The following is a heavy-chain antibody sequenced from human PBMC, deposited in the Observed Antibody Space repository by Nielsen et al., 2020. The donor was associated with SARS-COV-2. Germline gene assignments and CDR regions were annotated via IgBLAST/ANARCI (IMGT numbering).Heavy chain of an antibody. V-gene: IGHV4-34*01. CDR2: INHSGST. D-gene: IGHD3-3*01. Sequence: WIRQPPGKGLEWIGEINHSGSTNYNPSLKSRVTISVDTSKNQFSLKLSSVTAADTAVYYCARATLWSGYYDFGYWGQGTLVTVSS. J-gene: IGHJ4*02. CDR3: ARATLWSGYYDFGY.